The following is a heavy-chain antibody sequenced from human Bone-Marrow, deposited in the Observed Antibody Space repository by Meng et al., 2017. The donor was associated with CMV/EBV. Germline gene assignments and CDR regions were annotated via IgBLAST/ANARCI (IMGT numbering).Heavy chain of an antibody. D-gene: IGHD2-2*02. CDR3: AKVSRIVVVPAATPYYGMDV. J-gene: IGHJ6*02. Sequence: GESLKISCAASGFTFSSYAMHWVRQAPGKGLEWVAFIRYDGSNKYYADSGKGRFTISRDNSKNTLYLQMNSLRAEDTAVYYCAKVSRIVVVPAATPYYGMDVWGQGTTVTVSS. CDR2: IRYDGSNK. CDR1: GFTFSSYA. V-gene: IGHV3-30*02.